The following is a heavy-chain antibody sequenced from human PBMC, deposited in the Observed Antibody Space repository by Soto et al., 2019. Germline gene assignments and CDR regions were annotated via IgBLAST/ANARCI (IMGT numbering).Heavy chain of an antibody. D-gene: IGHD2-21*02. J-gene: IGHJ4*02. V-gene: IGHV1-46*01. Sequence: QVQLMQSGAEVKKPGASVKVSCKASGDTFTNYYIHWVRQAPGQGLEWMGTVNPSGGHTTYSQNFLGRVTMNRDASTSTLYTELTSLTSDDTAVYYCARGGHVVVVTAAFDYWGQGTLVTVSS. CDR2: VNPSGGHT. CDR1: GDTFTNYY. CDR3: ARGGHVVVVTAAFDY.